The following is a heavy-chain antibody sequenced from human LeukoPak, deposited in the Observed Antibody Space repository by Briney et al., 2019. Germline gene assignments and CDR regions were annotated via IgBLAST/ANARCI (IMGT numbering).Heavy chain of an antibody. Sequence: GGSLRLSCAASGFTLSSYSMNWVRQAPGKGLEWVSYISSSSSTIYYADSVKGRFTISSENAMNSLYLQMNSLRAEDTAVYYCARDHYYGSGSYPDAFDIWGQGTMVTVSS. D-gene: IGHD3-10*01. J-gene: IGHJ3*02. CDR1: GFTLSSYS. V-gene: IGHV3-48*04. CDR2: ISSSSSTI. CDR3: ARDHYYGSGSYPDAFDI.